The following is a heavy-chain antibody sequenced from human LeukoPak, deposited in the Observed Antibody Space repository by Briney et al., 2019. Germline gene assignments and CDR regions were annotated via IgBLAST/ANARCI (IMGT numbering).Heavy chain of an antibody. CDR1: GYTFTSYG. D-gene: IGHD1-14*01. CDR2: ISADNGNT. Sequence: GASVKVSCKASGYTFTSYGINWVRQAPGQGLEWTGWISADNGNTNYAQKVQGRVTMTTDTSTSTAYMELRSLRSDDTAVYYCARGSGNALFDYWGQGTLVTVSS. J-gene: IGHJ4*02. CDR3: ARGSGNALFDY. V-gene: IGHV1-18*01.